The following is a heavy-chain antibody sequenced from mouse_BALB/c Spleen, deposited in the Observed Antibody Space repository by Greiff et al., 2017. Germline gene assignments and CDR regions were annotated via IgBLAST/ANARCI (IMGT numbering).Heavy chain of an antibody. CDR1: GFTFSSYA. CDR2: ISSGGSYT. J-gene: IGHJ2*01. Sequence: EVKVVESGGGLVKPGGSLKLSCAASGFTFSSYAMSWVRQSPEKRLEWVAEISSGGSYTYYPDTVTGRFTISRDNAKNTLYLEMSSLRSEDTAMYYCARPTATSLFDYWGQGTTLTVSS. CDR3: ARPTATSLFDY. V-gene: IGHV5-9-4*01. D-gene: IGHD1-2*01.